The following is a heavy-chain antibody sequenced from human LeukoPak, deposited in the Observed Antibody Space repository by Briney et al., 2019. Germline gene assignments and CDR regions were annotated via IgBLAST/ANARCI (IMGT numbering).Heavy chain of an antibody. Sequence: GASVKVSCKVSGYTLIELSMHWVRQAPGKGLEWMGGFDPEDGETIYAQKFQGRVTMTEDTSTDTAYMELSSLRSEDTAVYYCANSPSLIAAAGTPWFDPWGQGTLVTVSS. V-gene: IGHV1-24*01. CDR2: FDPEDGET. CDR1: GYTLIELS. J-gene: IGHJ5*02. CDR3: ANSPSLIAAAGTPWFDP. D-gene: IGHD6-13*01.